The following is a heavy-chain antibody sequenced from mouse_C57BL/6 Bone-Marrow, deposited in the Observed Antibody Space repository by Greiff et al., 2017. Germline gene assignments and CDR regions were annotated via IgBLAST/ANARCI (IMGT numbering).Heavy chain of an antibody. CDR2: INYDGSST. V-gene: IGHV5-16*01. J-gene: IGHJ2*01. CDR1: GFTFSDYY. CDR3: ARVLGPFTTVVATDY. D-gene: IGHD1-1*01. Sequence: EVQLVESEGGLVQPGSSMKLSCTASGFTFSDYYMAWVRQVPEKGLEWVANINYDGSSTYYLDSLKSRFIISGDNAKNILYLQMSSLKSEDTATYYCARVLGPFTTVVATDYWGQGTTLTVSS.